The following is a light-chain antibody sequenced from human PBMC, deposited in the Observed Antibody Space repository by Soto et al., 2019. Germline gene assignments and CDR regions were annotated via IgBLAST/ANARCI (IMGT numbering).Light chain of an antibody. CDR3: HQRNT. CDR2: DTA. CDR1: QSVSTY. Sequence: VLTQSPVTLSLSAGDRATLSCRASQSVSTYLAWYRQVPGQPPRLLIYDTANRAAGIPPRFSGSRSGTDFTLTISSVEPEDFALYYCHQRNTFGQGTRLEIK. V-gene: IGKV3-11*01. J-gene: IGKJ5*01.